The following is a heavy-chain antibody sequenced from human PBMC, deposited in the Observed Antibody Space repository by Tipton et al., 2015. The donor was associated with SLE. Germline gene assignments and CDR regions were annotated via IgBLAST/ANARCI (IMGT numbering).Heavy chain of an antibody. CDR2: IYYSGGT. D-gene: IGHD3-3*01. J-gene: IGHJ4*02. CDR1: GGSISNYY. V-gene: IGHV4-59*01. Sequence: TLSPTCTVSGGSISNYYWTWIRQPPGKGLEWIGYIYYSGGTNYNPSLKSRVTISVDTSKNQFSLKLNSVTAADTAVYYCARSYYDFWSASVRGYFDYWGQGTLVTVSS. CDR3: ARSYYDFWSASVRGYFDY.